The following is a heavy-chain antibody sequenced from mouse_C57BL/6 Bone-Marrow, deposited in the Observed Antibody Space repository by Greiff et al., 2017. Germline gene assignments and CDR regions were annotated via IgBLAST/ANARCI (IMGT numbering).Heavy chain of an antibody. D-gene: IGHD4-1*01. CDR3: SRHNNWVYAMDY. CDR2: FYPGSGSI. Sequence: VQLVESGAELVKPGASVKLSCQASGYTFTEYTIHWVKQSSGLGLEWIGWFYPGSGSIKYNENFKDKATLTVDKSSNTVYMALSRLTSDDSAVYICSRHNNWVYAMDYWGQGTSVTVSS. J-gene: IGHJ4*01. CDR1: GYTFTEYT. V-gene: IGHV1-62-2*01.